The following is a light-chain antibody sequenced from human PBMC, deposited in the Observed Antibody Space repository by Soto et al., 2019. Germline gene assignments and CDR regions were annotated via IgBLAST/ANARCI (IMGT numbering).Light chain of an antibody. J-gene: IGLJ1*01. Sequence: QSSLTQPASVSGSPRQSITISCTRTSSDVGGYNYVSWYQQHPGKAPKLMIYEVSNRPSGVSNRFSGSKSGNTSSLTISGPQAEDEADYYCSSYTSSSTLYVFGTGAKV. CDR3: SSYTSSSTLYV. CDR1: SSDVGGYNY. V-gene: IGLV2-14*01. CDR2: EVS.